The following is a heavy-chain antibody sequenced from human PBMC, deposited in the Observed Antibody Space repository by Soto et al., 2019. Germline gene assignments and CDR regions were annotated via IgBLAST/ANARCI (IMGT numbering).Heavy chain of an antibody. Sequence: QVQLVQSGAEVKKPGSSVKVSCKASGGTFSSYAISWVRQAPGQGLEWMGGIIPIFGTANYAQKFQGRVTITADESTSTADMELSSLRSEDTAVYYCARDEGRIVGATLTYYCDGMDVWGQGTTVTVSS. V-gene: IGHV1-69*12. CDR3: ARDEGRIVGATLTYYCDGMDV. CDR2: IIPIFGTA. CDR1: GGTFSSYA. D-gene: IGHD1-26*01. J-gene: IGHJ6*02.